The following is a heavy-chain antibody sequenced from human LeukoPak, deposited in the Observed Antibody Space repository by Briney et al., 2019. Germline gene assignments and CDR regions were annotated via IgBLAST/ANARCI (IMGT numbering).Heavy chain of an antibody. J-gene: IGHJ6*03. CDR2: ISRSGSTI. CDR1: GFTFSDYY. V-gene: IGHV3-11*04. Sequence: GGSLRLSCAASGFTFSDYYMSWIRQAPGKGLEWLSYISRSGSTIYYADSVKGRLTISRDNAKNSLYLQMNSLRAEDTAVYYCARRGAPYFYYYMDVWGKGTTVTVSS. D-gene: IGHD1-26*01. CDR3: ARRGAPYFYYYMDV.